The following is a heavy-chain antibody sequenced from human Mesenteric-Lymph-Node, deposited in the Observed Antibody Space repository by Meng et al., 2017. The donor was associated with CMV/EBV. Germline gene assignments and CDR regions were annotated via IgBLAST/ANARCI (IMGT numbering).Heavy chain of an antibody. D-gene: IGHD3-9*01. CDR2: INPHSGDT. J-gene: IGHJ4*02. CDR3: ARLDILTGYYVD. V-gene: IGHV1-2*06. CDR1: GYSFSQYF. Sequence: SCKSSGYSFSQYFMNWFRRAPGQGFEWLGRINPHSGDTNYAQKFQGRVTMTRDTSTSTAYMELSRLRSDDTAVYYCARLDILTGYYVDWGQGTLVTVSS.